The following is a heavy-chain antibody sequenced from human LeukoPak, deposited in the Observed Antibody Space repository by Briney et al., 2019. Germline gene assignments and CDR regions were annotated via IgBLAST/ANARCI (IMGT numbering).Heavy chain of an antibody. CDR3: AKEDDILTGYYPFDS. CDR1: TFTFSNYA. J-gene: IGHJ4*02. D-gene: IGHD3-9*01. Sequence: GGSLRLSCAASTFTFSNYAMNWVRQAPGKGLEWVSGISGSGTGTHYADSVKGRFTISRDNSKNTLYLQMNSLRAEDTAVYYCAKEDDILTGYYPFDSWGRGTLVTVSS. V-gene: IGHV3-23*01. CDR2: ISGSGTGT.